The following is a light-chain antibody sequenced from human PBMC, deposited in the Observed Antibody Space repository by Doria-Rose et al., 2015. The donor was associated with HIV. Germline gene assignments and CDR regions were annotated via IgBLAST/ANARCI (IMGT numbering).Light chain of an antibody. J-gene: IGLJ1*01. V-gene: IGLV1-40*01. CDR3: QSYDSRLSVYV. CDR2: GNT. Sequence: QSVLTQPPSVSGAPGQRVAISCTGSSSNIGAGFDVNWYQQFPGTAPKLLIHGNTNRPSGVPDRFSGSKSGTSASLVISVLRAEDEADYYCQSYDSRLSVYVFGTGTKFTVL. CDR1: SSNIGAGFD.